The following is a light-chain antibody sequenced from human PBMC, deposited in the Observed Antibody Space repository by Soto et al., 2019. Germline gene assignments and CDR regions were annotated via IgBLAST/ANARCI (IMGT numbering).Light chain of an antibody. Sequence: EIVMTQSPATLSVSPGERATLSCRASQSVSSNLAWYQQKPGQAPRLLIFTASTRATGIPARFSGSGSGTDFTLTISRLEPEDSAVYYCQHYDNLPPLTFGGGTKVDIK. CDR2: TAS. CDR3: QHYDNLPPLT. J-gene: IGKJ4*01. V-gene: IGKV3-15*01. CDR1: QSVSSN.